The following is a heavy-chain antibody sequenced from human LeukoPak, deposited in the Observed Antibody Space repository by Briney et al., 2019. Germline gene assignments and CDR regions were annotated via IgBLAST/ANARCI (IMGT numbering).Heavy chain of an antibody. V-gene: IGHV4-59*10. CDR2: IYTSGST. CDR1: GGSFSSYY. D-gene: IGHD3-3*01. Sequence: NLSETLSLTCAVYGGSFSSYYWSWIRQPAGKGLEWIGRIYTSGSTNYNPSLKSRVTMSVDTSKNQFSLKLSSVTAADTAVYYCARGYYDLDYWGQGTLVTVSS. J-gene: IGHJ4*02. CDR3: ARGYYDLDY.